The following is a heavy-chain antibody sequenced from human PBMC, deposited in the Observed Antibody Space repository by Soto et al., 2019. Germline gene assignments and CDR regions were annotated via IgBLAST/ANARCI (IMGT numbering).Heavy chain of an antibody. CDR1: GGSFSDSH. CDR2: IDHNGNT. D-gene: IGHD4-17*01. CDR3: ARGIRSPWP. J-gene: IGHJ5*02. Sequence: SETLSVTCAVYGGSFSDSHWSWIRQSPGKGLEWIAEIDHNGNTNYNPSLKSRLTMSLDTSRNQFSLRLASVTAADTAVYYCARGIRSPWPWGQGTLVTVSS. V-gene: IGHV4-34*01.